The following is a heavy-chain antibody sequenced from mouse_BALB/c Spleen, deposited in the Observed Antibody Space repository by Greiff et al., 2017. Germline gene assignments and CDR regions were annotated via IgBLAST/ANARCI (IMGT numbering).Heavy chain of an antibody. J-gene: IGHJ3*01. CDR1: GFTFSSFG. CDR3: ARSRTTGFAY. CDR2: ISSGSSTI. Sequence: EVHLVESGGGLVQPGGSRKLSCAASGFTFSSFGMHWVRQAPEKGLEWVAYISSGSSTIYYADTVKGRFTISRDNPKNTLFLQMTSLRSEDTAMYYCARSRTTGFAYWGQGTLVTVSA. D-gene: IGHD1-1*01. V-gene: IGHV5-17*02.